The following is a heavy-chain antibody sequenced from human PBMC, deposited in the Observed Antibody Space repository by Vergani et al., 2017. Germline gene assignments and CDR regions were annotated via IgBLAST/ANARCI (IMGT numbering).Heavy chain of an antibody. CDR3: ARDRELTVAVHGSNWFDP. CDR1: GFPFSSYS. Sequence: EVQLVESGGGLVKPGGSLRLSCAASGFPFSSYSMNWLRPAPGKGLEWVSSISICSSYLYYADSVKGRFTISRDKAKNSLYLQMNSLRAEDTAVYYCARDRELTVAVHGSNWFDPWGQGTLVTVSS. J-gene: IGHJ5*02. V-gene: IGHV3-21*01. CDR2: ISICSSYL. D-gene: IGHD4-23*01.